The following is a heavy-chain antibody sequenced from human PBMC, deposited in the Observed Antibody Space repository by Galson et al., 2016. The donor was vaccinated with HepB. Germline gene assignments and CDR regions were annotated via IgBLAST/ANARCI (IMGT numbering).Heavy chain of an antibody. J-gene: IGHJ4*02. Sequence: CAISGDSVSSNSAAWNWIRQSLSRGLEWLGRTYYRSNWHYDYAVSVTGRITINPDTSKNQFSLQLNSMTPEDTAVYYCARVSLVTANIWTWSAVEYWGQGALVTVSS. CDR1: GDSVSSNSAA. V-gene: IGHV6-1*01. CDR2: TYYRSNWHY. CDR3: ARVSLVTANIWTWSAVEY. D-gene: IGHD1-20*01.